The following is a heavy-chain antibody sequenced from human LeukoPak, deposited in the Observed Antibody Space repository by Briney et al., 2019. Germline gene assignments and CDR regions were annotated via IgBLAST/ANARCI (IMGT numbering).Heavy chain of an antibody. J-gene: IGHJ4*02. V-gene: IGHV3-30-3*01. Sequence: PGRSLTLSCAASGFTFSTYAMHWVRQAPGKGLEWVAVISYDGSSKYYADSVKGRFTISRDNSKNTLYLQMNSLRAEDTAVYYCARDNYGFDYWGQGTLVTVSS. CDR3: ARDNYGFDY. CDR1: GFTFSTYA. CDR2: ISYDGSSK. D-gene: IGHD3-10*01.